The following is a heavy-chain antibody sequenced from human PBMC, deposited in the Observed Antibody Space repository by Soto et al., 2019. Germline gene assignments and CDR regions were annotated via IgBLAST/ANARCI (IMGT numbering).Heavy chain of an antibody. Sequence: ASVKVSCKASGYTFTGYYMHWVRQAPGQGLEWMGWINPNSGGTNYAQKFQGWVTMTRDTSISTAYMELSRLRSDDTAVYYGARGYCGGDCYDAFDIWGQGTMVTVSS. V-gene: IGHV1-2*04. CDR2: INPNSGGT. CDR3: ARGYCGGDCYDAFDI. CDR1: GYTFTGYY. D-gene: IGHD2-21*02. J-gene: IGHJ3*02.